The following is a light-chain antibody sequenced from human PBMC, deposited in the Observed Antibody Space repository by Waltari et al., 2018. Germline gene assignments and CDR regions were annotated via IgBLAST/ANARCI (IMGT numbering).Light chain of an antibody. J-gene: IGKJ1*01. CDR2: KAS. Sequence: DIQMTQSPSTLSASIGDRVTISCRASQSISNWLAWYQQKPGKAPKLLMFKASTLESGVPSRFSGSGSGTEFTLTISSLQPDDSATYYCQHYNTYPVTFDQGTKVEIK. CDR1: QSISNW. V-gene: IGKV1-5*03. CDR3: QHYNTYPVT.